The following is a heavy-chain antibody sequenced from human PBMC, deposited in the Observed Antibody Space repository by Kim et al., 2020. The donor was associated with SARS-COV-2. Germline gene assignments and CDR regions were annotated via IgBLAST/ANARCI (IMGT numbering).Heavy chain of an antibody. CDR2: ISYDGSNK. D-gene: IGHD6-13*01. CDR1: GFTFSSYG. J-gene: IGHJ4*01. Sequence: GGSLRLSCAASGFTFSSYGMHWVRQAPGKGLEWVAVISYDGSNKYYADSVKGRFTISRDNSKNTLYLQMNSLRAEDTAVYYCAKGTFYSSSWYYFDYWC. CDR3: AKGTFYSSSWYYFDY. V-gene: IGHV3-30*18.